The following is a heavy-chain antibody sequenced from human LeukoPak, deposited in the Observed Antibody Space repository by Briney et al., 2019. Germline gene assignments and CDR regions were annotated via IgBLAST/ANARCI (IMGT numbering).Heavy chain of an antibody. J-gene: IGHJ5*02. D-gene: IGHD3-10*01. Sequence: PSETLSLTCAVYGGSFSGYYWSWIRQPPGKGLEWIGEINHSGSTNYNPSLKSRVTISVDTSKNQFSLKLSSVTAADTAVYYCARGQTIVRTRNWFDPWGQGTLVTVSS. CDR1: GGSFSGYY. CDR3: ARGQTIVRTRNWFDP. V-gene: IGHV4-34*01. CDR2: INHSGST.